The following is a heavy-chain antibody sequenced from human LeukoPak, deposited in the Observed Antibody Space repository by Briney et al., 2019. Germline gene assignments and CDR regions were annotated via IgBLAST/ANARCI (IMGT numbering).Heavy chain of an antibody. J-gene: IGHJ5*02. CDR3: ARIDCSGGSCYSGWFDP. D-gene: IGHD2-15*01. Sequence: SETLSLTCTVSGGSISGYYWSWIRQPPGKGLEWIGYIYYSGSTNYNPFLKSRVTISVDTSKNQFSLKLSSVTAADTAVYYCARIDCSGGSCYSGWFDPWGQGTLVTVSS. V-gene: IGHV4-59*01. CDR1: GGSISGYY. CDR2: IYYSGST.